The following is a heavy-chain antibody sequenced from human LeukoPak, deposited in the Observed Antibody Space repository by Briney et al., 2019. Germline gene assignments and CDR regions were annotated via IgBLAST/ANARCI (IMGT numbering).Heavy chain of an antibody. V-gene: IGHV3-30*02. D-gene: IGHD5-24*01. CDR2: IRYDGSNK. CDR3: AKDHRGRRVGYNFDAFDI. J-gene: IGHJ3*02. CDR1: GFTFSSYE. Sequence: GGSLRLSCAASGFTFSSYEMNWVRQAPGKGLEWVAFIRYDGSNKYYADSVKGRFTISRDNSKNTLYLQMNSLRAEDTAVYYCAKDHRGRRVGYNFDAFDIWGQGTMVTVSS.